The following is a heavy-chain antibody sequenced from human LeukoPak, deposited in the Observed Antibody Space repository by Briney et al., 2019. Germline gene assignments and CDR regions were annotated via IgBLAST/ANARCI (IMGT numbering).Heavy chain of an antibody. V-gene: IGHV3-15*01. Sequence: PGGSLRLSCAASGFTFSNAWMSWVRQAPGKGLEWVGRIKSKTDGGTTDYAAPVKGRFTISRDDSKNTLYLQMNSLKTEDTAVYYCTTDGGGSYDCFDYWGQGTLVTVSS. CDR2: IKSKTDGGTT. CDR1: GFTFSNAW. D-gene: IGHD1-26*01. CDR3: TTDGGGSYDCFDY. J-gene: IGHJ4*02.